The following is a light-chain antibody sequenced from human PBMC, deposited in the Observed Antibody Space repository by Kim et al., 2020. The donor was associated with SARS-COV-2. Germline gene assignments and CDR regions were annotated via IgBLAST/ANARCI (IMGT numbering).Light chain of an antibody. J-gene: IGKJ2*01. CDR2: AAS. Sequence: LSPGERATLSCRASQSVASSYLAWYQQKPDQAPRLLIYAASTRATGFPDRFSGSGSGTDFTLTISRLEPEDFAMYYCQQYGSSPPTFGQGTKLEI. CDR1: QSVASSY. CDR3: QQYGSSPPT. V-gene: IGKV3-20*01.